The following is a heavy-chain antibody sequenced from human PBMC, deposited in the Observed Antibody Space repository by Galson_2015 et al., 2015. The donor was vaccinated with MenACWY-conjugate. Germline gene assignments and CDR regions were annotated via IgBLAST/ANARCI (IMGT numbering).Heavy chain of an antibody. J-gene: IGHJ2*01. V-gene: IGHV3-30*02. CDR3: ARGAWAAAGDHNWYFDL. D-gene: IGHD6-13*01. Sequence: SLRLSCAASGFTFSTYDIHWVRQAPGKGLEWVAFIRYDGSYKVYADPVKGRFTISRDNSKKTLYLQMNSPRPEDTAVYYCARGAWAAAGDHNWYFDLWGRGTLVTVSS. CDR1: GFTFSTYD. CDR2: IRYDGSYK.